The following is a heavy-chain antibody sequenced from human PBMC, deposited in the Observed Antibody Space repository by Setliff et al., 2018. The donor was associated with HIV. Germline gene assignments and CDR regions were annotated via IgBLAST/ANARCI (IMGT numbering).Heavy chain of an antibody. J-gene: IGHJ6*03. V-gene: IGHV1-69*13. CDR1: GGTFSSYA. Sequence: GASVKVSCKASGGTFSSYAISWVRQAPGQGLEWMGGIIPIFGTVKYAQKFQGRVTITADGSTSTAYMEVSRLRSEDTAVYYCARVQTMAVAGTQYYYMDVWGKGTTVTVSS. CDR2: IIPIFGTV. D-gene: IGHD6-19*01. CDR3: ARVQTMAVAGTQYYYMDV.